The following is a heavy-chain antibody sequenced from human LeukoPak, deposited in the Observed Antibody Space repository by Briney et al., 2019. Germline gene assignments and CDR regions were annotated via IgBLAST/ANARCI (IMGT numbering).Heavy chain of an antibody. CDR3: ARLRIAEPLDH. J-gene: IGHJ4*02. CDR1: GGSISSSSNY. D-gene: IGHD1-26*01. CDR2: ISYSGST. Sequence: SETLSLTCTVYGGSISSSSNYWGWIRQPPGKGLEYIGSISYSGSTYYNPSLKSRVTISVDTSKNQFSLKLTSVIATDTAEYYCARLRIAEPLDHWGQGTLVTVSS. V-gene: IGHV4-39*01.